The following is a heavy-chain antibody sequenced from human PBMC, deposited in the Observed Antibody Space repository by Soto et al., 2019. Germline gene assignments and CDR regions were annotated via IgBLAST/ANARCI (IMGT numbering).Heavy chain of an antibody. J-gene: IGHJ6*02. Sequence: LRLSCAASGFTVSSKYMSWVRQAPGKGLEWVSVIYGGGRTYYADSVKGRFTISRDNSKNTLYLQMNSLRAEDTAVYYCVRAADFWSGFEYYYYGIDVWGQGTTVTVS. CDR1: GFTVSSKY. D-gene: IGHD3-3*01. CDR2: IYGGGRT. CDR3: VRAADFWSGFEYYYYGIDV. V-gene: IGHV3-53*01.